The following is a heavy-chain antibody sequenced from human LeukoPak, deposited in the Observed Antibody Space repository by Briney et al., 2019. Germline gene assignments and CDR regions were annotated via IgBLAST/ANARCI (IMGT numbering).Heavy chain of an antibody. CDR2: ISSSSSTI. CDR1: GFTYS. Sequence: PGGSLRLSCAASGFTYSMNWVRQAPGKGLEWVSYISSSSSTIYYADSVRGRFTISRDNAKNSLYLQMNSLRAEDTAVYYCARDSDIVVVPAATPGWYFDLWGRGTLVTVSS. J-gene: IGHJ2*01. CDR3: ARDSDIVVVPAATPGWYFDL. D-gene: IGHD2-2*01. V-gene: IGHV3-48*01.